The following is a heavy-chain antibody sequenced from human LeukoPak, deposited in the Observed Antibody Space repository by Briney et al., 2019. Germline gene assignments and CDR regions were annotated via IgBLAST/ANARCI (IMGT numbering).Heavy chain of an antibody. CDR2: IYPGDSDT. J-gene: IGHJ6*02. Sequence: GESLKISCKGSGYSFTSYWIGWVRQMPGKGLEWMGIIYPGDSDTRYSPSFQGQVTISADKSISTAYLQWSSLKASDTAMYYCARTPYDSIFRGYYHYGMDVWGQGTTVTVSS. D-gene: IGHD3-22*01. V-gene: IGHV5-51*01. CDR3: ARTPYDSIFRGYYHYGMDV. CDR1: GYSFTSYW.